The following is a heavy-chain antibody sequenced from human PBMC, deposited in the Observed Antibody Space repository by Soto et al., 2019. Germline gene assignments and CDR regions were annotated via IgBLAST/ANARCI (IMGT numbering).Heavy chain of an antibody. J-gene: IGHJ4*02. V-gene: IGHV4-30-4*01. CDR1: GGSISSGDYY. D-gene: IGHD3-9*01. CDR3: ARLEGLATISYYFDF. CDR2: IYYSGST. Sequence: SETLSLTCTVSGGSISSGDYYWSWIRQPPGKGLEWIGYIYYSGSTYYNPSLKSRVTISVDTSKNQFSLKLNSVTAADSAVYFCARLEGLATISYYFDFWGPGALVTVSS.